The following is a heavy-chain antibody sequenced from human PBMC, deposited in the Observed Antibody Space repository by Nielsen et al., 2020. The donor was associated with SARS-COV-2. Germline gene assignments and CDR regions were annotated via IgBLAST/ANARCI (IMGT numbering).Heavy chain of an antibody. CDR1: GYTFTSYG. D-gene: IGHD3-22*01. CDR2: ISAYNGNT. Sequence: ASVKVSCKASGYTFTSYGISWVRQAPGQGLEWMGWISAYNGNTNYAQKLQGRVTMTTDTSTSTAYMELRSLGSDDTAVYYCARAAIDMRDSSGYPYWGQGTLVTVSS. J-gene: IGHJ4*02. CDR3: ARAAIDMRDSSGYPY. V-gene: IGHV1-18*01.